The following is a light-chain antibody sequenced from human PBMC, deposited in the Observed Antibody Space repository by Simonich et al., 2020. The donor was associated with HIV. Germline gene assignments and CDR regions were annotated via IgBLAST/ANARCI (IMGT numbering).Light chain of an antibody. CDR3: QQYYSTPYT. J-gene: IGKJ2*01. V-gene: IGKV4-1*01. CDR2: WAS. Sequence: DIVMTKSPDSMAVSLGERATINCKSSQSVLYSSNNKNYLAWYQQTPGQHPKLLIYWASTRESGVPDRFSGSGSGTDFTLTISSLQAEDVAVYYCQQYYSTPYTFGQGTKLEIK. CDR1: QSVLYSSNNKNY.